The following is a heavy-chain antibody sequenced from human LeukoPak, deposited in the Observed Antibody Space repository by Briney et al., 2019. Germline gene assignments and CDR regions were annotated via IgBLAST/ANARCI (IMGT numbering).Heavy chain of an antibody. Sequence: GGSLRLSRAASGFTFRRSAMTWVRQVPGKGLEWVSTISGRGGDTDYADSVKGRFIISRDSSENTLYLQMHGLGVEDTGVYYCAKGLWASTVGATGIFFDYWGQGIQVTVSS. D-gene: IGHD1-26*01. V-gene: IGHV3-23*01. CDR1: GFTFRRSA. J-gene: IGHJ4*02. CDR2: ISGRGGDT. CDR3: AKGLWASTVGATGIFFDY.